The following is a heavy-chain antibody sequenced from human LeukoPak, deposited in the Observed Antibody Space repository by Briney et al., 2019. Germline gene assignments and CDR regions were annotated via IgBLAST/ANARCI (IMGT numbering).Heavy chain of an antibody. Sequence: SETLSLTCTVSGGSISSGGYYWSWIRQPPGKGLEWIGYIYHSGSTYYNPSLKSRVTISVDRSKNQFSLKLSSVTAADTAVYYCARDGAHPGSMDVWGKGTTVTVSS. V-gene: IGHV4-30-2*01. J-gene: IGHJ6*03. CDR3: ARDGAHPGSMDV. CDR1: GGSISSGGYY. D-gene: IGHD3-10*01. CDR2: IYHSGST.